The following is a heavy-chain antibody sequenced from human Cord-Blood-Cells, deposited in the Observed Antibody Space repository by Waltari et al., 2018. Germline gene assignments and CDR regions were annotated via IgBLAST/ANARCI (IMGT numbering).Heavy chain of an antibody. CDR1: GGSISSGGYY. D-gene: IGHD4-17*01. J-gene: IGHJ4*02. V-gene: IGHV4-31*03. CDR3: AGHDYGDEEVDY. Sequence: QVQLQESGPGLVKPSQTLSLTCTVSGGSISSGGYYWSWIRQHPGKGLEWIGYTYYSGSTYYNPSLKSRVTISVDTSKNQFSLKLSSVTAADTAVYYCAGHDYGDEEVDYWGQGTLVTVSS. CDR2: TYYSGST.